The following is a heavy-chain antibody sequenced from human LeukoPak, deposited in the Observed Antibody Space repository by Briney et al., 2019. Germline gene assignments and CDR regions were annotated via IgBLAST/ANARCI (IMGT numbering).Heavy chain of an antibody. CDR1: GGSISSSGYY. Sequence: SETLSLTCTASGGSISSSGYYWGWIRQPPGKGLEWIASINYSGTTYYNPSLKSRVTISEDRSKNQFSLQLNSVTPEDTAVYYCARELYVTGYCSGGSCPFYGMDVWGQGTTVTVSS. V-gene: IGHV4-39*07. D-gene: IGHD2-15*01. J-gene: IGHJ6*02. CDR3: ARELYVTGYCSGGSCPFYGMDV. CDR2: INYSGTT.